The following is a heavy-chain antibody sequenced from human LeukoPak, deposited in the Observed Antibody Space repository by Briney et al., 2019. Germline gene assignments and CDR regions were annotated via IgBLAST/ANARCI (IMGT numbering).Heavy chain of an antibody. CDR1: GGSVSSSRYY. CDR3: ARHKSFDYLSPIDS. Sequence: SETLSLTCPVSGGSVSSSRYYWGWIRQPPGKGLEWIGSIYYTGSTYYKPSLKSRVTISVDASKNQISLKLSSVTAADTAVYFRARHKSFDYLSPIDSWGQGTLVTVSS. J-gene: IGHJ4*02. D-gene: IGHD3-9*01. CDR2: IYYTGST. V-gene: IGHV4-39*01.